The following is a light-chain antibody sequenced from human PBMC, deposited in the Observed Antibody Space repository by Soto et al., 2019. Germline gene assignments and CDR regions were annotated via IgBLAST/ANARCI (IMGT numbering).Light chain of an antibody. CDR1: SSNIGGTNY. Sequence: QSVLTQPPSASLPPGQRFFISFSGSSSNIGGTNYAYWYQQLPGAAPKLLMHSNNLRPSGVPERISGSKSGTSASLAISGLRSEDEAVYYCASWDDRLGAVIFGGGTKVTVL. CDR3: ASWDDRLGAVI. V-gene: IGLV1-47*02. CDR2: SNN. J-gene: IGLJ2*01.